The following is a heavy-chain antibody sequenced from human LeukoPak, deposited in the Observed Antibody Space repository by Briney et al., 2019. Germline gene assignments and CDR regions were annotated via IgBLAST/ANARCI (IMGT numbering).Heavy chain of an antibody. D-gene: IGHD5-24*01. J-gene: IGHJ6*02. V-gene: IGHV3-30*18. CDR2: ISYDGSNK. CDR3: AKTIDEAEENYYYFGMDV. CDR1: GFTFSSYG. Sequence: GRSLRLSCAASGFTFSSYGMHWARQAPGKGLEWVAVISYDGSNKYYADSVKGRFTISRDNSKNTLYLQMNSLRAEDTAVYYCAKTIDEAEENYYYFGMDVWGQGTTVTASS.